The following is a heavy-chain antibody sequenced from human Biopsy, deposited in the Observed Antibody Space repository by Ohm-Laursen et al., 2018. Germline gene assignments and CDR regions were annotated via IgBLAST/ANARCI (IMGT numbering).Heavy chain of an antibody. J-gene: IGHJ4*02. CDR3: ATAIDRRFDY. CDR1: GFTFTNYT. CDR2: ISSGSSYI. V-gene: IGHV3-21*04. D-gene: IGHD3-22*01. Sequence: SLRLSCSASGFTFTNYTMNWVRQAPGKGLEWVSSISSGSSYIYYADSVKGRFTISRDNAKKSLYLQLNSLRAEDTAVYYCATAIDRRFDYWGQGTLVTVSS.